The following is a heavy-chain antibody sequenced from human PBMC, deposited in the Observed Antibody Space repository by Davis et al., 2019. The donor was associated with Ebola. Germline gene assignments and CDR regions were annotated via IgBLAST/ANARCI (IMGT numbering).Heavy chain of an antibody. CDR2: IYNGGRT. CDR3: GVQGDY. Sequence: AGSLRLSCAASGFTASSNHMTCVRQAPGKGLEWVSVIYNGGRTFYADSVKGRFTISRHNLKNMLYLQMNSLRPEDTAVYYCGVQGDYWGQGTLVTVSS. V-gene: IGHV3-53*04. J-gene: IGHJ4*02. CDR1: GFTASSNH.